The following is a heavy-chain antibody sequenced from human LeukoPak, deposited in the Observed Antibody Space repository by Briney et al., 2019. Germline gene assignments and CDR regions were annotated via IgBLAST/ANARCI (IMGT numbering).Heavy chain of an antibody. D-gene: IGHD1-26*01. V-gene: IGHV3-23*01. Sequence: GGSLRLSCAAAGFTFSSYAMSWVRQAPGKGLEWVSAISGSGGSTYYAESVKGRFTISRDNSKNTLYLQMNSLRAEDTAVYYCAKEYSGSYSGDYWGQGTLVTVSS. CDR1: GFTFSSYA. J-gene: IGHJ4*02. CDR2: ISGSGGST. CDR3: AKEYSGSYSGDY.